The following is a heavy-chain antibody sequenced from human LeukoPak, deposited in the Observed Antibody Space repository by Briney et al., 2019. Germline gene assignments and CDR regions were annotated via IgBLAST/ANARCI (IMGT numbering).Heavy chain of an antibody. CDR1: GFTFSSYA. Sequence: PGGSLRLSCAASGFTFSSYAMSWVRQAPGKGLEWVSAISGSGGSTYYADSVKGRFTISRDNAKNTLYLQMNSLTAEDTAVYYGTRGRYYFDQWGQGTLATVSS. CDR3: TRGRYYFDQ. CDR2: ISGSGGST. J-gene: IGHJ4*02. V-gene: IGHV3-23*01. D-gene: IGHD4-17*01.